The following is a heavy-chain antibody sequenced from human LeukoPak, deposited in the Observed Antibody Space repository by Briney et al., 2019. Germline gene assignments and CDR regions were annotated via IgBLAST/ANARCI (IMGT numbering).Heavy chain of an antibody. CDR2: IRGSDSST. CDR3: AKPRVDCTTTSCRNYPWDY. D-gene: IGHD2-2*01. CDR1: GFTFSTAW. V-gene: IGHV3-23*01. Sequence: GGSLRLSCAASGFTFSTAWMDWVRQAPGKGLEWVSTIRGSDSSTYYADSVKGRFTISRDNSKDTLYLHMNSLRAEDTAVYYCAKPRVDCTTTSCRNYPWDYWGQGTLVTVSS. J-gene: IGHJ4*02.